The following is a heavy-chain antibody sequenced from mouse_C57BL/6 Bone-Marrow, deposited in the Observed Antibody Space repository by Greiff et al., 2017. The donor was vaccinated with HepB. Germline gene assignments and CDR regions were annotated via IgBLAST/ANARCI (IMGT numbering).Heavy chain of an antibody. D-gene: IGHD3-2*02. J-gene: IGHJ2*01. CDR1: GYTFTDYY. CDR3: ARGGPSGYFDY. CDR2: INPNNGGT. V-gene: IGHV1-26*01. Sequence: EVKLQQSGPELVKPGASVKISCKASGYTFTDYYMNWVKQSHGKSLEWIGDINPNNGGTSYNQKFKGKATLTVDKSSSTAYMELRSLTSEDSAVYYCARGGPSGYFDYWGQGTTLTVSS.